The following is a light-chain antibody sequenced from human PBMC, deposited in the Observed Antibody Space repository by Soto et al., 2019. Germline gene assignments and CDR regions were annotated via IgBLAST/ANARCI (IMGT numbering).Light chain of an antibody. CDR2: EGS. CDR1: SSGVGSYNL. CDR3: VSYTASSSYV. J-gene: IGLJ1*01. Sequence: QSALTQPVSVSGSPGQPITISCTGTSSGVGSYNLVSWYQQHPGKAPKLIIYEGSKRPSGVSNRFSASKSGNAASLTISGLQAEDEADYYCVSYTASSSYVFGTGTKVTVL. V-gene: IGLV2-14*02.